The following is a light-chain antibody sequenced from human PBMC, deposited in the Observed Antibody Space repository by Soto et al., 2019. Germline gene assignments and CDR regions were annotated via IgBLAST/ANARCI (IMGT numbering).Light chain of an antibody. CDR1: QGIRND. V-gene: IGKV1-17*01. CDR3: QQLNSYRLT. J-gene: IGKJ4*01. CDR2: AAS. Sequence: IQMTQSPSSLSASVGDRVTITCRASQGIRNDLGWYQQKPGKAPKLLSYAASSLQSGVPSRFSGSGSGTDFSLSINSLQPEDFATYYCQQLNSYRLTFGGGTKVDIK.